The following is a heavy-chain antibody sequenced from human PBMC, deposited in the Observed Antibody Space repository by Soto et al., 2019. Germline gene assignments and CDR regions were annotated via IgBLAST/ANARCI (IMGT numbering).Heavy chain of an antibody. V-gene: IGHV3-73*01. J-gene: IGHJ4*02. CDR3: TRQTDAVQWLVVPTDYNFDY. CDR1: GFTFGGSA. D-gene: IGHD6-19*01. Sequence: GGSLRLSCAASGFTFGGSAMHWVRQASGKGLEWVGHIRSKTNSHATAYAESVKGRFTISRDDSMNTAYLQMNSLKTEDTAVYFCTRQTDAVQWLVVPTDYNFDYWGQGTLVTVSS. CDR2: IRSKTNSHAT.